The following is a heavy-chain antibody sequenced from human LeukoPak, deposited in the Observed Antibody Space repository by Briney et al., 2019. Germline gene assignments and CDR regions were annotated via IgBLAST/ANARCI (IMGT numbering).Heavy chain of an antibody. V-gene: IGHV1-46*01. CDR3: AREQGIDYDFWSGSVY. CDR1: GYTFTSYY. CDR2: INPSGGST. Sequence: GASVKVSCKASGYTFTSYYMHWVRQAPGQGLEWMGIINPSGGSTSYAQKFQGRVTMTRDMSTSTVYMELSSLRSDDTAVYYCAREQGIDYDFWSGSVYWGRGTLVTVFS. J-gene: IGHJ4*02. D-gene: IGHD3-3*01.